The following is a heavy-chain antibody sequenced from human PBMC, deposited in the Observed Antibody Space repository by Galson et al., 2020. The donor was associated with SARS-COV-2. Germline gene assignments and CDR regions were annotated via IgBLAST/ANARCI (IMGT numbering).Heavy chain of an antibody. CDR3: AGAQGAAAPSGP. CDR1: GYTFTSYY. J-gene: IGHJ5*02. Sequence: ASVKVSCKASGYTFTSYYMHWVRQAPGQGLEWMGIINPSGGSTSYAQKFQGRVTMTRDTSTSTVYMELSSLRSEDTAVYYCAGAQGAAAPSGPWGQGTLVTVSS. D-gene: IGHD6-13*01. CDR2: INPSGGST. V-gene: IGHV1-46*01.